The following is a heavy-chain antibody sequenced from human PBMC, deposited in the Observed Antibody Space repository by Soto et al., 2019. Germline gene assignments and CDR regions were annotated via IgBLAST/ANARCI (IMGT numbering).Heavy chain of an antibody. D-gene: IGHD1-26*01. CDR1: GFTFSSFS. V-gene: IGHV3-23*01. J-gene: IGHJ4*02. CDR2: ISGLGGSI. CDR3: SKSNGDTWERYFFDF. Sequence: EVQLLESGGGLVQPGGSLRLSCAASGFTFSSFSLSWVRQAPGKGLEWVSGISGLGGSIYDADSVKGRFTISRDNSKNTLYLQMNSLRAEDKAVYYGSKSNGDTWERYFFDFWGQGTLVTVSS.